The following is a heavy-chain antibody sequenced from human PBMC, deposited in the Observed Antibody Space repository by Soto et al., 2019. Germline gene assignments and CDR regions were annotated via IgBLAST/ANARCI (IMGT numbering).Heavy chain of an antibody. CDR2: ITGNGGRT. J-gene: IGHJ3*02. Sequence: VQLVESGGDLVQPGGSLRVSCVASGFTFSNHLMHWVRQAPGKGLEDVSAITGNGGRTYYADSVKGRFTISRDNSENTLYLQMDSLRAEDMAVYYWATLDYSGQPASPIWGRGTRVTVSS. CDR1: GFTFSNHL. D-gene: IGHD3-10*01. V-gene: IGHV3-64*07. CDR3: ATLDYSGQPASPI.